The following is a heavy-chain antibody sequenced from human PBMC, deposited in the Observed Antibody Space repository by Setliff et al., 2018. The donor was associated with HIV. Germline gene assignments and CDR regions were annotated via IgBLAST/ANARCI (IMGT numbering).Heavy chain of an antibody. CDR2: IYHSGST. Sequence: SETLSLTCAVSGGSITSSNWWSWVRQPPGKGLEWIGEIYHSGSTNYNPSIKSRVTISVDKSKNQFSLNLTSVTAADMAVYYCARGRFVGYLDDWGQGTLVTVSS. CDR3: ARGRFVGYLDD. CDR1: GGSITSSNW. J-gene: IGHJ4*02. V-gene: IGHV4-4*02. D-gene: IGHD3-16*02.